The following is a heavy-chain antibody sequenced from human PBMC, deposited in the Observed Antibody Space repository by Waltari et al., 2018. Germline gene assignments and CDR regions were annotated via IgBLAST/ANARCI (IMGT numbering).Heavy chain of an antibody. D-gene: IGHD6-19*01. V-gene: IGHV3-73*01. CDR1: GFTFSGSA. CDR2: IRSKANSYAT. J-gene: IGHJ4*02. CDR3: TRHSPSGWSY. Sequence: EVQLVESGGGLVQPGGSLKLSCAASGFTFSGSAMHWVRQASGKGLEWVGRIRSKANSYATAYAASVKGRFTISRDDSKNTAYLQMNSLKTEDTTVYYCTRHSPSGWSYWGQGTLVTVSS.